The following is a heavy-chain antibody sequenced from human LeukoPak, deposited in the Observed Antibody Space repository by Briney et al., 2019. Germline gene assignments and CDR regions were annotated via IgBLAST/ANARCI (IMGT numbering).Heavy chain of an antibody. CDR3: ARGGYSYDRSSDY. Sequence: GGSLRLSCAASGFTFSYYSMNWVRQAPGKGLEWVSSISSSSFYIYYADSVKGRFTISRDNAKNSLYLQMNSLRAEDTAVYYCARGGYSYDRSSDYWGQGTLVTVSS. J-gene: IGHJ4*02. D-gene: IGHD5-18*01. V-gene: IGHV3-21*01. CDR1: GFTFSYYS. CDR2: ISSSSFYI.